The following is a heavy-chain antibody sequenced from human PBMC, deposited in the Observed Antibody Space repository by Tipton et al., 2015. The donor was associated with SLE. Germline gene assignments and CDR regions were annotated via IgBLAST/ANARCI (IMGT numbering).Heavy chain of an antibody. CDR2: INHSGST. D-gene: IGHD6-13*01. V-gene: IGHV4-34*01. CDR3: ARGGGAAGTGVDY. J-gene: IGHJ4*02. Sequence: TLSLTCAVYGESFSAYYWSWIRQPPGKGLEWIGEINHSGSTNYNPSLKSRVTISVDTSKNQFSLKLSSVTAADTAVYYCARGGGAAGTGVDYWGQGTLVTVSS. CDR1: GESFSAYY.